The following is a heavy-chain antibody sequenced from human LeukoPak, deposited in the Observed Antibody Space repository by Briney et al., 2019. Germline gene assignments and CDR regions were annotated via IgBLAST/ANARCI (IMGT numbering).Heavy chain of an antibody. V-gene: IGHV4-59*01. CDR3: ARDRIAAAGTSSYYYGMDV. CDR2: IDYRGST. CDR1: GDSISTYY. Sequence: SETLSLTCTVSGDSISTYYWSWIRQPPGKGLEWIAYIDYRGSTTYNPSLRSRVTISVDTSKNQFSLKLSSVTAADTAVYYCARDRIAAAGTSSYYYGMDVWGQGTTVTVSS. J-gene: IGHJ6*02. D-gene: IGHD6-13*01.